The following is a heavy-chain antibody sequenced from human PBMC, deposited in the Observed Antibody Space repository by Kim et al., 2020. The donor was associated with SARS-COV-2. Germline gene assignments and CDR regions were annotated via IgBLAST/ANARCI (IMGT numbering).Heavy chain of an antibody. J-gene: IGHJ5*02. CDR2: INHSGST. Sequence: SETLSLTCAVYGGSFSGYYWSWIRQPPGKGLEWIGEINHSGSTNYNPSLKSRVTISVDTSKNQFSLKLSSVTAADTAVYYCARGGTIPAATFRERGAGKQKRNWFDPWGQGTLVTVSS. D-gene: IGHD2-2*01. V-gene: IGHV4-34*01. CDR1: GGSFSGYY. CDR3: ARGGTIPAATFRERGAGKQKRNWFDP.